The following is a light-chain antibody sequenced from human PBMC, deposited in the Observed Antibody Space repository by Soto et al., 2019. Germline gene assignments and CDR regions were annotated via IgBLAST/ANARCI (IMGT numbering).Light chain of an antibody. J-gene: IGKJ5*01. V-gene: IGKV3-15*01. CDR3: QQYNHWSSIT. CDR1: QYISNN. Sequence: EIAMTQSPATLSVSLGERATLSCRASQYISNNLAWYQQRPGQAPSLLIYGASTRATGVPARFSGSGSGTDFLLTISGLQSEDSALYSCQQYNHWSSITFGQGTRLEIK. CDR2: GAS.